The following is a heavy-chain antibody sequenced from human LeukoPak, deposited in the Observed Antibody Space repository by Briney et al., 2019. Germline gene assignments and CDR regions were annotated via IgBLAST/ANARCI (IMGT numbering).Heavy chain of an antibody. Sequence: PSETLSLTCTGSGGSISSSSYYWGWIRQPPGKGLEWIGSIYYSGSTYYNPSLKSRVTISVDTSKNQFSLKLSSVTAADTAVYYCARRADSHFDYWGQGTLVTVSS. CDR3: ARRADSHFDY. CDR2: IYYSGST. J-gene: IGHJ4*02. V-gene: IGHV4-39*01. CDR1: GGSISSSSYY.